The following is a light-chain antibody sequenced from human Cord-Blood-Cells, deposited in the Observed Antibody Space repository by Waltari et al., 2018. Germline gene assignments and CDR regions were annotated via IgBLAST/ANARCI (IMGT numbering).Light chain of an antibody. J-gene: IGKJ1*01. CDR1: QSISSW. CDR3: QQYNSWPT. Sequence: DIQMTQSPSTLSASVGDRVTITCRASQSISSWLAWYQQKPGKAPKLLSYDASSLESGVPSRFSGSGSGTEFTLTISSLQPDDFATYYCQQYNSWPTFGQGTKVEIK. V-gene: IGKV1-5*01. CDR2: DAS.